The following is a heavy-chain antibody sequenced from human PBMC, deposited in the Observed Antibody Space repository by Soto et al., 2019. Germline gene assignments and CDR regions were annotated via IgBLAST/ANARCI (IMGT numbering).Heavy chain of an antibody. V-gene: IGHV1-69*01. CDR1: GGSFSSYA. CDR3: ARGRGQGYYYDSSGYYLPPGI. D-gene: IGHD3-22*01. Sequence: SLKVSCKASGGSFSSYAISWVRQAPGQGLEWMGGIIPIFGTANYAQKFQGRVTITADESTSTAYMELSSLRSEDTAVYYCARGRGQGYYYDSSGYYLPPGIWGQGTIVTVSS. CDR2: IIPIFGTA. J-gene: IGHJ3*02.